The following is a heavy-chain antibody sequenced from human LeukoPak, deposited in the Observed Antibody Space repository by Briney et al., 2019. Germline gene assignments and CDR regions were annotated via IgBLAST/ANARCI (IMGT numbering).Heavy chain of an antibody. CDR2: IYATGDT. J-gene: IGHJ6*02. V-gene: IGHV4-4*07. D-gene: IGHD3-10*01. CDR3: AKESRVRGVSIRESHYHYYYGMDV. CDR1: GGSINNFY. Sequence: SQTLSLTCSVSGGSINNFYWTGIRQPAGKGLEWIGRIYATGDTNYNPSLKSRLTLSVDTSKNQFSLKLNSVTAADTALYFCAKESRVRGVSIRESHYHYYYGMDVWGRGTTVTVSS.